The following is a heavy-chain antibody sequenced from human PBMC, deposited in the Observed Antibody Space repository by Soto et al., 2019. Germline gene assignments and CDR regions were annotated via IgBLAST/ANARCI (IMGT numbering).Heavy chain of an antibody. Sequence: XGTLSLSCAVYGGSFSGYYWSWIRQPPGKGLEWIGEINHSGSTNYNPSLKSRVTISVDTSKNQFSLKLSSVTAADTAVYYCARGGGLRFLEWLSSDYYYYYGMDVWGQGTTVTVSS. CDR1: GGSFSGYY. D-gene: IGHD3-3*01. V-gene: IGHV4-34*01. CDR2: INHSGST. CDR3: ARGGGLRFLEWLSSDYYYYYGMDV. J-gene: IGHJ6*02.